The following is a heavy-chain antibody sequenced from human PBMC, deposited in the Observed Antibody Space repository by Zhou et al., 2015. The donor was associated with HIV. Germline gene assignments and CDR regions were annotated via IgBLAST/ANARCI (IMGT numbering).Heavy chain of an antibody. Sequence: QVQLVQSGAEVKKPGSSVKVSCKASGGTFSSYAISWVRQAPGQGLEWMGGIIPIFGTANYAQKFQGRVTITADESTSTAYMELSSLRSEDTAVYYCASTQITMVRGVNVNFQHWGQGHPGHRLL. CDR2: IIPIFGTA. CDR1: GGTFSSYA. CDR3: ASTQITMVRGVNVNFQH. V-gene: IGHV1-69*01. D-gene: IGHD3-10*01. J-gene: IGHJ1*01.